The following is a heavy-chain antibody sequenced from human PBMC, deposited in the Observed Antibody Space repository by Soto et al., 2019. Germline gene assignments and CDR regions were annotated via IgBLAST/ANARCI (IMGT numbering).Heavy chain of an antibody. J-gene: IGHJ6*02. CDR2: IIPVFGTA. D-gene: IGHD3-10*01. Sequence: QAQLVQSGAEVQKPGSSVKVSCKASGGPHNSFAISWVRQAPGQGLEWIGGIIPVFGTATYAQKFKGRVTITAEESTSTAYMELSSLTSEDTAVYYCARFLGGAGSYYDGQNYNYYNGMDVWGQGTTVTVSS. V-gene: IGHV1-69*01. CDR1: GGPHNSFA. CDR3: ARFLGGAGSYYDGQNYNYYNGMDV.